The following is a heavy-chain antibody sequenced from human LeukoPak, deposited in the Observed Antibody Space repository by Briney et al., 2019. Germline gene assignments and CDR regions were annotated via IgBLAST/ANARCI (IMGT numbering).Heavy chain of an antibody. D-gene: IGHD2-2*01. CDR1: GGTFSNYA. J-gene: IGHJ5*02. Sequence: GASVKVSCKASGGTFSNYAISWVRQAPGQGLEWMGGIIPIFGTANYAQKFQGRVTITADESTSTAYMELSSLRSEDTAVYYCAIRTSKGFDPWGQGTLVTVSS. CDR2: IIPIFGTA. CDR3: AIRTSKGFDP. V-gene: IGHV1-69*13.